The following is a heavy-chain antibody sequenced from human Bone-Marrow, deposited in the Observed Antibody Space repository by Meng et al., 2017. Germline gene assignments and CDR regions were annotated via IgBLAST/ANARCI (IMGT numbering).Heavy chain of an antibody. Sequence: VKLQHGGEGLLKPSETLSPTCVVSGGSFSDYYWSWIRQPPGKGLEWIGEINHSGSTNYNPSLESRATISVDTSQNNLSLKLSSVTAADSAVYYCARGPTTMAHDFDYWGQGTLVTVSS. V-gene: IGHV4-34*01. CDR2: INHSGST. CDR3: ARGPTTMAHDFDY. CDR1: GGSFSDYY. D-gene: IGHD4-11*01. J-gene: IGHJ4*02.